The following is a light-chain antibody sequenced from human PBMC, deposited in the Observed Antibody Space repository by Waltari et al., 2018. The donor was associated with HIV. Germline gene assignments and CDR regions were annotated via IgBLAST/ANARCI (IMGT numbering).Light chain of an antibody. CDR3: QVGVNFVYV. CDR2: RDT. CDR1: DIGSRH. V-gene: IGLV3-9*01. Sequence: SYDLTQPRSVSVALGQTARVTCGGNDIGSRHVHWYQNKPGQAPVLVIFRDTHRPSEIPARFSGSNSGNTATLTITGAQAGDEADYYCQVGVNFVYVFGPGTEVTVL. J-gene: IGLJ1*01.